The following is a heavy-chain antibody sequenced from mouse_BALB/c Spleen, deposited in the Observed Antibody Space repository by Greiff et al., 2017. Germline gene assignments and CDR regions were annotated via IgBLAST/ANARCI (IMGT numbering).Heavy chain of an antibody. Sequence: EVKLVESGGGLVKPGGSRKLSCAASGFTFSSFGMHWVRQAPEKGLEWVAYISSGSSTIYYADTVKGRFTISRDNPKNTLFLQMTSLRSEDTAMYYCARETTATPLAYWGQGTLVTVSA. CDR1: GFTFSSFG. CDR2: ISSGSSTI. CDR3: ARETTATPLAY. J-gene: IGHJ3*01. D-gene: IGHD1-2*01. V-gene: IGHV5-17*02.